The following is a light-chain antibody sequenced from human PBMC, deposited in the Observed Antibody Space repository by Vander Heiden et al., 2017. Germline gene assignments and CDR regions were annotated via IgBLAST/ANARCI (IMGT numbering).Light chain of an antibody. J-gene: IGLJ3*02. CDR1: SSDVGSYNL. CDR3: CSYAGSSTLEV. V-gene: IGLV2-23*02. CDR2: EVS. Sequence: QSALTQPASVSGSPGQSITISCTGTSSDVGSYNLVSWYKQYSGKAPKLMIYEVSKRPSGVSNRFSGSKSGSTASLTISGLQAEDEADYYCCSYAGSSTLEVFGGGTKLTVL.